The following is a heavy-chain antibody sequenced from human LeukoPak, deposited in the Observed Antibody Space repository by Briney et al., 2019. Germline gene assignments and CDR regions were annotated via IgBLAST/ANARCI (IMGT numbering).Heavy chain of an antibody. CDR1: GGSFSGYY. V-gene: IGHV4-34*01. J-gene: IGHJ4*02. CDR3: AKSGGYGLIDY. Sequence: SETLSLTCAVYGGSFSGYYWSWIRQPPGKGLEWIGNIYYTGNTYYNASLQSRVTISIDTSKNQFSLRLNSVTAADTAMYYCAKSGGYGLIDYWGQGTLVTVSS. D-gene: IGHD1-26*01. CDR2: IYYTGNT.